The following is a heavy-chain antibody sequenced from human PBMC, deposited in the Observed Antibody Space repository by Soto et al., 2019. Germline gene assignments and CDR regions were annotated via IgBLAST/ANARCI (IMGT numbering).Heavy chain of an antibody. D-gene: IGHD3-10*01. CDR3: AGGSGSYYV. J-gene: IGHJ4*02. Sequence: QVQVVESGGGVVHPEKSLRLSCAASGFTFSNFGMHWVRQAPGKGLEWVAVISNDGTSANYAQSVKGRFTISRDNSKNALDPQMKRLIAEGTAVYYGAGGSGSYYVWGQGPMVAVSS. V-gene: IGHV3-30*05. CDR1: GFTFSNFG. CDR2: ISNDGTSA.